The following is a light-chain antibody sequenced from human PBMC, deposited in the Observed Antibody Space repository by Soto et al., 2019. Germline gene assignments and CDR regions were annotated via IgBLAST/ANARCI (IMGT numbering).Light chain of an antibody. J-gene: IGKJ5*01. CDR1: QVISTS. V-gene: IGKV1-9*01. Sequence: DIQLTQSPSFLSPSIGESVTIAFRASQVISTSLAWYQVKPGKAPKLLIYAASTLESGVPSRFSATVSGTEFSLTITSLQPEDFATYYCRQLFDSPITFGQGTRLEIK. CDR3: RQLFDSPIT. CDR2: AAS.